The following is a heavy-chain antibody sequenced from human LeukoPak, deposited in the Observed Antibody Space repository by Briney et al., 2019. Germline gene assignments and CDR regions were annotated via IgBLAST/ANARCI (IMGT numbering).Heavy chain of an antibody. V-gene: IGHV4-39*01. CDR1: GGSISTTTNS. CDR3: ARFDEAGHFDY. Sequence: SETLSLTCNVSGGSISTTTNSWGWAWLRQRPTKGLEWIGSIYYGGSPYYTSSLKSRVTISVDTSKNQFSLKLASLTAADTAVYYCARFDEAGHFDYWGQGTLVTVSS. CDR2: IYYGGSP. J-gene: IGHJ4*02.